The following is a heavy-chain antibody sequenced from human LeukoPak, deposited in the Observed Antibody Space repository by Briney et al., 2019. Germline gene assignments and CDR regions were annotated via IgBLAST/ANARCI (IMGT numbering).Heavy chain of an antibody. V-gene: IGHV4-59*12. D-gene: IGHD3-3*01. J-gene: IGHJ6*02. CDR3: ARGPESNYDFWTGYYYGMDV. CDR1: GGSISSYY. CDR2: IYYSGST. Sequence: PSETLSLTCTVSGGSISSYYWSWIRQPPGKGLEWIGYIYYSGSTYYNPSLKSRVTISVDTSKNQFSLKLSSVTAADTAVYYCARGPESNYDFWTGYYYGMDVWGQGTTVTVSS.